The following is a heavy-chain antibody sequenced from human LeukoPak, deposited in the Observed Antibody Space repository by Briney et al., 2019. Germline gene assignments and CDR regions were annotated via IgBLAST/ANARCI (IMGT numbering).Heavy chain of an antibody. CDR3: TTEVGQQLTFDY. V-gene: IGHV3-15*01. D-gene: IGHD6-13*01. J-gene: IGHJ4*02. CDR2: IKSKTDGGTT. Sequence: PGGSLRLSCAASGFTFSSYSMNWVRQAPGKGLEWVGRIKSKTDGGTTDYAAPVKGRFTISRDDSKNTLYLQMNSLKTEDTAVYYCTTEVGQQLTFDYWGQGTLVTVSS. CDR1: GFTFSSYS.